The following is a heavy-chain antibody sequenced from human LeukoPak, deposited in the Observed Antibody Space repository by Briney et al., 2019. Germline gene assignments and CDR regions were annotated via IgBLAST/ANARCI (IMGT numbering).Heavy chain of an antibody. J-gene: IGHJ4*02. Sequence: GGSLRLSCAASGFTFGIYAMNWVRQAPGKGLEWVSAISSGGGSTYYADSVKGRFTISRDNSKDTLSLQMNSLRAEDTAVYSPPCYFDYWGQGTLVTVSS. CDR2: ISSGGGST. V-gene: IGHV3-23*01. CDR3: PCYFDY. CDR1: GFTFGIYA.